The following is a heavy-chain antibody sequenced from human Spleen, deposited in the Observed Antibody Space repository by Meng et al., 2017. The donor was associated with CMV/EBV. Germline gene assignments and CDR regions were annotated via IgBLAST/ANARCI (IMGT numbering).Heavy chain of an antibody. Sequence: FTFCSYAMSWVRQASGKGLEWVSVIYSGGSSTYYADSVKGRFTISRDNSKNTLYLQMNSLKAENTAVYYCAKDATGHSSSWYGSFDYWGQGTLVTVSS. D-gene: IGHD6-13*01. CDR2: IYSGGSST. J-gene: IGHJ4*02. V-gene: IGHV3-23*03. CDR1: FTFCSYA. CDR3: AKDATGHSSSWYGSFDY.